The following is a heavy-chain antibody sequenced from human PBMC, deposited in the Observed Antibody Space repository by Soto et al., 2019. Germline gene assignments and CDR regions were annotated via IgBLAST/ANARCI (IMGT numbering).Heavy chain of an antibody. CDR2: ISYDGSNK. J-gene: IGHJ6*02. CDR1: GFTFSSYA. D-gene: IGHD1-1*01. Sequence: GGSLRLSCAASGFTFSSYAMHWVCQAPGKGLEWVAVISYDGSNKYYADSVKGRFTISRDNSKNTLYLQMNSLRAEDTAVYYCESNDLFYGMDVWGQGTTVTVSS. V-gene: IGHV3-30-3*01. CDR3: ESNDLFYGMDV.